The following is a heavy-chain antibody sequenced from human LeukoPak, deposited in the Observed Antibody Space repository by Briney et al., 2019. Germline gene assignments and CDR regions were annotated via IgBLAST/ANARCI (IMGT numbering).Heavy chain of an antibody. CDR2: IYYSGST. V-gene: IGHV4-31*03. CDR1: GGSISSGGYY. J-gene: IGHJ4*02. D-gene: IGHD3-10*01. Sequence: SQTLTLTCTVSGGSISSGGYYWSWIRQHPGKGLKWIGYIYYSGSTYYNPSLKSRVTISVDTSKNQFSLKLSSVTAADTAVYYCSSMVRGVIADWGQGTLVTVSS. CDR3: SSMVRGVIAD.